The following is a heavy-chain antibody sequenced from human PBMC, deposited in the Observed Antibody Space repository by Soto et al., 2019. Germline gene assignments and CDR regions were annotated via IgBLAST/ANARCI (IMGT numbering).Heavy chain of an antibody. CDR1: GFTFSSYA. Sequence: GGSLRLSCAASGFTFSSYAMSWVRQAPGKGLEWVSAISGSGGSTYYADSVKGRFTISRDNSKNTLYLQMNSLRAEDTAVYYCANDAITIFGVVPYYYGMDVWGQGTTVTVSS. J-gene: IGHJ6*02. V-gene: IGHV3-23*01. D-gene: IGHD3-3*01. CDR2: ISGSGGST. CDR3: ANDAITIFGVVPYYYGMDV.